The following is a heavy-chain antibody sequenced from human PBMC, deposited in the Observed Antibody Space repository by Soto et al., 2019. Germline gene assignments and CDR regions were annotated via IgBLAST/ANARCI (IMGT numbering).Heavy chain of an antibody. V-gene: IGHV1-69*01. J-gene: IGHJ6*02. CDR3: ARSQGGSSSLDIYYYYYYGMDV. D-gene: IGHD2-15*01. CDR1: GGTFSSYA. CDR2: IIPIFGTA. Sequence: VQLVQSGAEVKKPGSSVKVSCKAPGGTFSSYAISWVRQAPGQGLEWMGGIIPIFGTAKYAQKFQGRVTITADESTGTGYMELSSLRSEDTAVYYCARSQGGSSSLDIYYYYYYGMDVWGQGTTVTVSS.